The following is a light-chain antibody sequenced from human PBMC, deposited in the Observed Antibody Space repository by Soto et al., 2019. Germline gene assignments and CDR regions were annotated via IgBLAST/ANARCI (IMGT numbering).Light chain of an antibody. Sequence: EIVMTQSPATLSVSPGERATLSCRASQSVSSNLAWYQQKPGQAPRLLFYGASTRATGIPVRFSASGSGTEFTLTISSLQSEDFAVYYCQQYNKWPWTFGQGTKVEVK. CDR1: QSVSSN. CDR3: QQYNKWPWT. J-gene: IGKJ1*01. V-gene: IGKV3-15*01. CDR2: GAS.